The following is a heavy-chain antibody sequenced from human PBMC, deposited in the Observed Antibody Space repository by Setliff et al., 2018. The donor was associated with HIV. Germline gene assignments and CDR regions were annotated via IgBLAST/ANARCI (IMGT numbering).Heavy chain of an antibody. CDR3: AREDYYYYGMDV. J-gene: IGHJ6*02. CDR2: INHSGST. Sequence: SETLSLTCAVYGGSFSGYYWSWIRQPPGKGREWIGEINHSGSTNYNPSLRSRVSTSVDTSKNQCSLKLSSVTAADTAVYYCAREDYYYYGMDVWGQGTTVTVSS. V-gene: IGHV4-34*01. CDR1: GGSFSGYY.